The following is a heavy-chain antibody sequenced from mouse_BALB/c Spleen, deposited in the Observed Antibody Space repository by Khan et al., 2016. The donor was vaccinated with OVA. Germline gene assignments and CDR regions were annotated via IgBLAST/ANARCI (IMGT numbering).Heavy chain of an antibody. CDR2: TNPTNGRT. J-gene: IGHJ2*01. D-gene: IGHD1-1*01. Sequence: VQLQQSGAELVKAGASVKMSCKASGYTFTSYWMHWVKQRLGQGLEWFAETNPTNGRTYYNEKFKSKATLTVDKSSSTAYMLLSGPTFEDSAVYYCARIKKIVATYFDYWGQGTTLTGSP. CDR1: GYTFTSYW. V-gene: IGHV1S81*02. CDR3: ARIKKIVATYFDY.